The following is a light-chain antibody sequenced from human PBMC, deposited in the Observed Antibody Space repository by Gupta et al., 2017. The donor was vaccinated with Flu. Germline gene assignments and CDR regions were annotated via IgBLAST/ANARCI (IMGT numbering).Light chain of an antibody. J-gene: IGLJ2*01. CDR2: DTS. CDR3: LLYYSGVRV. V-gene: IGLV7-46*01. CDR1: TGTVTSGHY. Sequence: QAVVTQEPSLTVSPGGTVTLTCGSSTGTVTSGHYPYWFQQKPGQAPRTLIYDTSNKHSWTPARFSGSLLGGKAALTVSGAQTEDEADYYCLLYYSGVRVFGGGTKLTVL.